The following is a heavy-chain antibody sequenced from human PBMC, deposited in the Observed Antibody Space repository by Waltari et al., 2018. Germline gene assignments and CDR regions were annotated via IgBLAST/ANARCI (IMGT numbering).Heavy chain of an antibody. CDR2: MNPNGGNT. CDR1: GYTFTSYD. CDR3: ARGRLISGSFYFDY. V-gene: IGHV1-8*03. J-gene: IGHJ4*02. Sequence: QVQLVQSGAEVKKPGASVKVSCKASGYTFTSYDINWVRQATGQGLEWMGWMNPNGGNTGYAQKFQGRVTITRNTSISTAYMELSSLRSEDTAVYYCARGRLISGSFYFDYWGQGTLVTVSS. D-gene: IGHD1-26*01.